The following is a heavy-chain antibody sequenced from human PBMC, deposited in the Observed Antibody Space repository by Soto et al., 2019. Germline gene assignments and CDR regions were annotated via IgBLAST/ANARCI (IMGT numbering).Heavy chain of an antibody. D-gene: IGHD3-3*02. J-gene: IGHJ6*02. CDR3: GRDPQYYHFWSDDQSEGHYYKDV. V-gene: IGHV4-34*01. CDR1: GGSFSGYY. CDR2: INHSGGT. Sequence: PSETLSLTCAVYGGSFSGYYWTWIRPAPGKGLEWIGEINHSGGTNYNSSLQSRVTISVETSKHQFSLILYFVTAADTAVSYCGRDPQYYHFWSDDQSEGHYYKDVLGQGTTVTFSS.